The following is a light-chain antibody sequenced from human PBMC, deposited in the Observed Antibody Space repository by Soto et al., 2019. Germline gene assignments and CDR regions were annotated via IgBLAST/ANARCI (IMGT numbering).Light chain of an antibody. V-gene: IGKV1-8*01. Sequence: AIRMTQSPSSLSASTGDRVTITCRASQGIRSYLAWYQQPQGKAPKLXIYAASTLQSGVPSRFSGSGSGTDFTLTISCLQSEDFATYYCQQYYSYHITFGQGTRLEIK. CDR3: QQYYSYHIT. CDR1: QGIRSY. J-gene: IGKJ5*01. CDR2: AAS.